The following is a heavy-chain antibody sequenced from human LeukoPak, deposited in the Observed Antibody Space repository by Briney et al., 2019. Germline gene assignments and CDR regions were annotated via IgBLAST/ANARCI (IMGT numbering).Heavy chain of an antibody. CDR3: AKDASYYPRYFDY. CDR1: RFTFSSYA. D-gene: IGHD3-10*01. CDR2: ISYDGSNK. V-gene: IGHV3-30-3*01. Sequence: GGSLRLSCAASRFTFSSYAMHWVRQAPGKGLEWVAVISYDGSNKYYADSVKGRFTISRDNSKNTLYLQMNSLRAEDTAVYYCAKDASYYPRYFDYWGQGTLVTVSS. J-gene: IGHJ4*02.